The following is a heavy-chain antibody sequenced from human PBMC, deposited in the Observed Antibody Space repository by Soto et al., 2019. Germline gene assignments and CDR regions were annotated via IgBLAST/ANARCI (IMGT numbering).Heavy chain of an antibody. Sequence: QVQLQESGPGLVKPSQTLSLTCTVSGGSISSGGYYWSWIRQHPGKGLEWIGYIYYSGSTYYNPSLKRRLTTSVDTSKNQFSLQLSSVTAADTAVYYCARDQMVRGVILTSNWFDPWGQGTVVTVSS. V-gene: IGHV4-31*03. CDR2: IYYSGST. J-gene: IGHJ5*02. CDR1: GGSISSGGYY. CDR3: ARDQMVRGVILTSNWFDP. D-gene: IGHD3-10*01.